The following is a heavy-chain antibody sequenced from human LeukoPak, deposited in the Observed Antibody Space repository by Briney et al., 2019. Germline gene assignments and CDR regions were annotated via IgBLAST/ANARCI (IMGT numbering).Heavy chain of an antibody. D-gene: IGHD3-10*02. J-gene: IGHJ4*02. V-gene: IGHV3-30*02. CDR2: IRYDGSNK. Sequence: GGSLRLSCAASGFTFSSYGMHWVRQAPGRGLEWVAFIRYDGSNKYYTDSVKGRFTISRDISKNTLYLQMNSLRAEDTAVYYCSKDLDVHCTGSRCYLLDFDYRGQGTLVTVSS. CDR3: SKDLDVHCTGSRCYLLDFDY. CDR1: GFTFSSYG.